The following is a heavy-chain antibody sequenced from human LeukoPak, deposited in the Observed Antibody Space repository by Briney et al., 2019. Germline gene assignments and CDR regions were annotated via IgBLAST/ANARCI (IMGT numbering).Heavy chain of an antibody. CDR2: ISYSGSA. V-gene: IGHV4-30-4*08. Sequence: TSETLSLTCTVSGGSFRSRSYLWSWIRQTPGEGLEWIGYISYSGSAYYNPSLKSRVTISIDTSNSQFSLRLRSVTAADTAVYYCAREVNIQADSDAFDIWGPGTTVTVSS. D-gene: IGHD1/OR15-1a*01. CDR3: AREVNIQADSDAFDI. J-gene: IGHJ3*02. CDR1: GGSFRSRSYL.